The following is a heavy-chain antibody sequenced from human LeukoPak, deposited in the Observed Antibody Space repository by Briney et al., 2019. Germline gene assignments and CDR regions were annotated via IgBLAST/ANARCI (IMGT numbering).Heavy chain of an antibody. J-gene: IGHJ4*02. CDR3: ARQSGASPHYFDY. V-gene: IGHV4-59*08. CDR1: GGSISNYF. CDR2: IYYSGTT. Sequence: PSETLSLTCTVSGGSISNYFWTWIRQPPGKGLEWIGFIYYSGTTHYTPSLRSRVTMSVATSNKQFSLRLSSVTIADTAIYYCARQSGASPHYFDYWGQGALVNVYS. D-gene: IGHD1-26*01.